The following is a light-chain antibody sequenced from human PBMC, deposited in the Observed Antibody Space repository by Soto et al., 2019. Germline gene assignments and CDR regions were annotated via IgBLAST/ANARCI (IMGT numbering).Light chain of an antibody. CDR3: QQYHSYWT. V-gene: IGKV1-5*03. Sequence: DIQMTQSPSTLSASVGDRVTLTLRASQNVENYLAWYQQKPGKAPKLLIYNASGLESGVPSRFSGSGSGTEFTLTISSLQTDDFSAYYCQQYHSYWTFGQGTKVDIK. CDR2: NAS. CDR1: QNVENY. J-gene: IGKJ1*01.